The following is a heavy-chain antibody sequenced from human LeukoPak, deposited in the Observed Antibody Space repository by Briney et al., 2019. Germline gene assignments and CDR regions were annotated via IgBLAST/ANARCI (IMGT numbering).Heavy chain of an antibody. Sequence: GASVKVSCKVSGYTFTSYGISWVRQAPGQGLEWMGWISAYNGNTNYAQKLQGRVTMTTDTSTSTAYMELRSLRSDDTAVYYCARGDYVWGSYRPYYFDYWGQGTLVTVSS. CDR3: ARGDYVWGSYRPYYFDY. CDR2: ISAYNGNT. D-gene: IGHD3-16*02. CDR1: GYTFTSYG. V-gene: IGHV1-18*01. J-gene: IGHJ4*02.